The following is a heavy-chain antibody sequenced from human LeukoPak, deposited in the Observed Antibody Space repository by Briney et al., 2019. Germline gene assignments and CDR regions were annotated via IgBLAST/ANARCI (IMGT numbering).Heavy chain of an antibody. CDR1: GGSISSYY. Sequence: SETLSLTCTVSGGSISSYYWSWIRQPAGKGLEWIGRIYTSGSTNYNPSLKSRVTMSVDTSKNQFSLKLSSVTAADTAVYYCASRTTYCSSTSCYTSFDYWGQGTLVTVSS. V-gene: IGHV4-4*07. CDR3: ASRTTYCSSTSCYTSFDY. CDR2: IYTSGST. D-gene: IGHD2-2*02. J-gene: IGHJ4*02.